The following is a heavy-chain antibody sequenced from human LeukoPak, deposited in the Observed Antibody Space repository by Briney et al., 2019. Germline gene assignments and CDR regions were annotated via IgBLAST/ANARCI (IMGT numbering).Heavy chain of an antibody. V-gene: IGHV3-7*01. CDR3: AKIASGGSTSDY. CDR2: INQDGSQK. CDR1: GFTSSRYW. J-gene: IGHJ4*02. D-gene: IGHD2-15*01. Sequence: GGSLRLSCEVSGFTSSRYWTSWVRQAPGKGLEWVANINQDGSQKYYVDSVKGRFTISRDNSKNTLYLQMNSLRAEDTAVYYCAKIASGGSTSDYWGQGTLVTVSS.